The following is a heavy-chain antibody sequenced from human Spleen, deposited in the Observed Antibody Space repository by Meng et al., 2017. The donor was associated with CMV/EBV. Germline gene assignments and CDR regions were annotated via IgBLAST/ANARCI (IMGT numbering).Heavy chain of an antibody. CDR1: GASVRTARW. CDR2: IYDSVIT. CDR3: ARAYCGGDCYSGFDF. D-gene: IGHD2-21*01. J-gene: IGHJ4*02. V-gene: IGHV4-4*02. Sequence: SGASVRTARWWSWVRQAPGKGLEWIGEIYDSVITNYNPSLKSRVTISVDKSTNQFSLKLSSVTAADTAIYYCARAYCGGDCYSGFDFWGPGTLVTVSS.